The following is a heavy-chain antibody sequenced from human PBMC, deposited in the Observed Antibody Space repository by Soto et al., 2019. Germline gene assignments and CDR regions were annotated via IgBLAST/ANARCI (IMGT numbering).Heavy chain of an antibody. CDR1: GDTFNDYY. J-gene: IGHJ6*03. CDR2: INPNGGVT. Sequence: QVQLVQSGAEVKRPGASVTVSCRSSGDTFNDYYIHWVRQAPGQGLEWMRWINPNGGVTKYAQKFQGGVSMTRDTSIRTVYMQLSRLRSDDTAVYYCARESGGATATLDYYYFYMDVWGTGTTVTVSS. CDR3: ARESGGATATLDYYYFYMDV. V-gene: IGHV1-2*02. D-gene: IGHD5-12*01.